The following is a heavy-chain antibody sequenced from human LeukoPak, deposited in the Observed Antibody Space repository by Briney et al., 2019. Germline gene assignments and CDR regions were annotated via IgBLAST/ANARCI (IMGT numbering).Heavy chain of an antibody. D-gene: IGHD6-19*01. CDR1: GGSISSYY. CDR3: ARRWYSSGWYDWYFDL. J-gene: IGHJ2*01. Sequence: SETLSLTCTVSGGSISSYYWSWIRQPPGKGLEWSGYIYYSGSTNYNPSLKSRVTISVDTSKNQFSLKLSSVTAADTAVYYCARRWYSSGWYDWYFDLWGRGTLVTVSS. V-gene: IGHV4-59*08. CDR2: IYYSGST.